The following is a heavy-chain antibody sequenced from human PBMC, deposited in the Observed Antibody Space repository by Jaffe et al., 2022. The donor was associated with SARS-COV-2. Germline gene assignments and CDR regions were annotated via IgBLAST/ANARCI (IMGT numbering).Heavy chain of an antibody. D-gene: IGHD6-13*01. CDR3: ARGGHGGRVSWYFDL. CDR2: ISGSGGST. V-gene: IGHV3-23*01. Sequence: EVQLLESGGGLVQPGGSLRLSCAASGFTFSSYAMSWVRQAPGKGLEWVSAISGSGGSTYYADSVKGRFTISRDNSKNTLYLQMNSLRAEDTAVYYCARGGHGGRVSWYFDLWGRGTLVTVSS. J-gene: IGHJ2*01. CDR1: GFTFSSYA.